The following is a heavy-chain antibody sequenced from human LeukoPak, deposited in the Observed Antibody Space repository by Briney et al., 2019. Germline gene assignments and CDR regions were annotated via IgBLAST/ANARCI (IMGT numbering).Heavy chain of an antibody. J-gene: IGHJ6*03. CDR2: IIPIFGTA. Sequence: ASVKVSCKVSGGTFSIYAISWVRQAPGQGLEWMGRIIPIFGTANYAQKFQGRVTITTDESTSTAYMELSSLRSEDTAVYYCARDLGIAVAAIGYYYYMDVWGKGTTVTVSS. V-gene: IGHV1-69*05. D-gene: IGHD6-19*01. CDR3: ARDLGIAVAAIGYYYYMDV. CDR1: GGTFSIYA.